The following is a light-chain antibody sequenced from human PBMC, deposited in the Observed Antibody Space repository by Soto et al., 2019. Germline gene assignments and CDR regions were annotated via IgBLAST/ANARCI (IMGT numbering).Light chain of an antibody. V-gene: IGKV1-5*01. CDR2: DAS. CDR1: QSISSW. J-gene: IGKJ4*01. CDR3: QQDNSSPHT. Sequence: DIPMTQSPSTLSASVGDRVTITCRASQSISSWLAWYQQKPGKAPKLLIYDASSLESGVPSRFSGSGSGTEFTLTISSLQPDDFATYDCQQDNSSPHTFGGGTKVEIK.